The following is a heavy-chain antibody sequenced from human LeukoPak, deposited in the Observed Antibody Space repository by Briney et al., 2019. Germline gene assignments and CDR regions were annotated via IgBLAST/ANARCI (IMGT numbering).Heavy chain of an antibody. V-gene: IGHV4-59*01. CDR2: IYYSGSA. CDR3: ARDMGYCSSTSCYPWFDP. CDR1: GGSFSSYY. Sequence: SETLSLTCTVSGGSFSSYYWSWIRQPPGKGLEWTGYIYYSGSANYNPSLKSRVTISVDTSKNQFSLKLSSVTAADTAVYYCARDMGYCSSTSCYPWFDPWGQGTLVTVSS. D-gene: IGHD2-2*01. J-gene: IGHJ5*02.